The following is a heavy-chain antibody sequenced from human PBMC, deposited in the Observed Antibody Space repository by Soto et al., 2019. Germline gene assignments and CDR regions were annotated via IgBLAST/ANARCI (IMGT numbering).Heavy chain of an antibody. CDR2: IYWDNDR. CDR1: GFSFNTRGVG. CDR3: AHLVPGPLSFAY. D-gene: IGHD6-19*01. Sequence: QITLKESGLSLIKPTQTLALTCTFSGFSFNTRGVGVAWIRQPPGKTLEWLAVIYWDNDRRYRPSLTDRLSITKDMSTKQVVLTMTNVDPVDTGTYYCAHLVPGPLSFAYWGQGALVTVSS. J-gene: IGHJ4*02. V-gene: IGHV2-5*02.